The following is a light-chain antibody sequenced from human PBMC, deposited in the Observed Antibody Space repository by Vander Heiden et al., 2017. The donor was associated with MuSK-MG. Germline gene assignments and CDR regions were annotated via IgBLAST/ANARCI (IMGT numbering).Light chain of an antibody. J-gene: IGLJ2*01. Sequence: QSVLTQPPSASEAPGQTVTISCTGTSSNIGAGYVVHWYQYLPGTVTKLLNYNNSNRPSGVPDRFAGSKCGTAASLAIAGLQADDEADYYCQSYDGTLGGVFGGGTKLTVL. V-gene: IGLV1-40*01. CDR1: SSNIGAGYV. CDR2: NNS. CDR3: QSYDGTLGGV.